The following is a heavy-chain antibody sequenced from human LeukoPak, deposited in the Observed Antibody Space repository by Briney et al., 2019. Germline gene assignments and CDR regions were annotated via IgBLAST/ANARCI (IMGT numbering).Heavy chain of an antibody. CDR3: ARDTGYGDYVGDY. D-gene: IGHD4-17*01. Sequence: ASVEVSCKASGYSFTSYGISWVRQAPGQGLEWMGWISVYNDNRKYAQNFQGRLTMTTDTFTSTAYMELRSLRSDDTAVYYCARDTGYGDYVGDYWGQGTLVTVSS. CDR2: ISVYNDNR. CDR1: GYSFTSYG. V-gene: IGHV1-18*01. J-gene: IGHJ4*02.